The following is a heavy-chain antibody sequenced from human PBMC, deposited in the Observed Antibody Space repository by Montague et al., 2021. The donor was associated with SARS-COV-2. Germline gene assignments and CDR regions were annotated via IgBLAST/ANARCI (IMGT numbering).Heavy chain of an antibody. Sequence: SETLSLTCGVSGGSVSSYNWWSLVRQPTGKGLEWVGEIYHTGNTNYSPSLKSRVIISLDKSKNQFSLRLTSVTAADTAVYYCASAEEGSGGYNSFDYWGQGTLVTVSS. CDR3: ASAEEGSGGYNSFDY. CDR1: GGSVSSYNW. D-gene: IGHD2-15*01. J-gene: IGHJ4*02. CDR2: IYHTGNT. V-gene: IGHV4-4*02.